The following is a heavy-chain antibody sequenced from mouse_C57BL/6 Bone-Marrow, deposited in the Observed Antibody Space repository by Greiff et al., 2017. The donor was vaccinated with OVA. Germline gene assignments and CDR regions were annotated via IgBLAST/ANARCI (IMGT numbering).Heavy chain of an antibody. V-gene: IGHV1-7*01. CDR2: INPSSGYT. D-gene: IGHD4-1*01. J-gene: IGHJ2*01. CDR3: ARYWEDY. CDR1: GYTFTSYW. Sequence: VQLVESGAELAKPGASVKLSCKASGYTFTSYWMHWVKQRPGQGLEWIGYINPSSGYTKYNQKFKDKATLTADKSSITAYMQLSSLTYEDSAVYYCARYWEDYWGQGTTLTVSS.